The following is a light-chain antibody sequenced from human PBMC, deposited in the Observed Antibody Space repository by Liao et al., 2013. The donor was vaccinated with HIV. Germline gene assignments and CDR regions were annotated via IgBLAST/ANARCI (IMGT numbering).Light chain of an antibody. V-gene: IGLV3-21*04. Sequence: SYELTQPPSVSVAPGKTATITCGGNNIGTKSVHWYQQKPGQAPVLFIYYDSDRPSGIPERFSGSNSGNTATLTISRVEAGDEADYYCQVWDSSSDHVVFGGGTKLTVL. J-gene: IGLJ2*01. CDR2: YDS. CDR1: NIGTKS. CDR3: QVWDSSSDHVV.